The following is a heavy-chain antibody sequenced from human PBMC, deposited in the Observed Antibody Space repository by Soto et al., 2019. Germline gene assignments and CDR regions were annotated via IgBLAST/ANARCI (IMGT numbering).Heavy chain of an antibody. J-gene: IGHJ3*02. Sequence: PSETLSLTCTVSGGSISSYYWSWIRQPPGKGLEWIGYIYYSGSTNYNPSLKSRVTISVDTSKNQFSLKLSSVTAADTAVYYCARVTIFGVVVKAQYVFDIWGQGTMVTVSS. V-gene: IGHV4-59*01. CDR2: IYYSGST. CDR3: ARVTIFGVVVKAQYVFDI. D-gene: IGHD3-3*01. CDR1: GGSISSYY.